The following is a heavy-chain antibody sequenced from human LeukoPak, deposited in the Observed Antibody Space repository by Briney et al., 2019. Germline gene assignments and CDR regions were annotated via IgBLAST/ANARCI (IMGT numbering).Heavy chain of an antibody. CDR2: INHSGST. CDR1: GYSIRSGYY. Sequence: KPSETLSLTCTVSGYSIRSGYYWSWIRQPPGKGLEWIGEINHSGSTNYNPSLKSRVTISVDTSKNQFSLKLSSVTAADTAVYYCARPHYYDSSGYNEDYWGQGTLVTVSS. V-gene: IGHV4-34*01. D-gene: IGHD3-22*01. J-gene: IGHJ4*02. CDR3: ARPHYYDSSGYNEDY.